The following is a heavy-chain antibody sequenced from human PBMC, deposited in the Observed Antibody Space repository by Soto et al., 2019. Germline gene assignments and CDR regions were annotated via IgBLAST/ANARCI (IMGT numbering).Heavy chain of an antibody. Sequence: SGFTFNRHPLHWVRQAPGKGLEWVAVISHDGNNKYYADSVKGRFTISRDNSKNTLYLQMNSLRAEDTAVYYCAKDPRTYYYDSSVDYWGQGTLVTVSS. D-gene: IGHD3-22*01. CDR2: ISHDGNNK. CDR1: GFTFNRHP. CDR3: AKDPRTYYYDSSVDY. J-gene: IGHJ4*02. V-gene: IGHV3-30-3*02.